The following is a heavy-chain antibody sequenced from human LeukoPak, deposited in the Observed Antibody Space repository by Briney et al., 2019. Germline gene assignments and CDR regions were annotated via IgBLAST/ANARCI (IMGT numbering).Heavy chain of an antibody. CDR3: AKTLSGSYGVSDF. CDR1: GFTFSSST. CDR2: ISGSGTTT. D-gene: IGHD3-10*01. Sequence: PGGSLRLSCAASGFTFSSSTLTWVRQAPGKGLEWVSSISGSGTTTYYADSVKGRFTISRDNSKNTLYLQMNNLGAEDTAVYYCAKTLSGSYGVSDFWGQGSLVTVSS. J-gene: IGHJ4*02. V-gene: IGHV3-23*01.